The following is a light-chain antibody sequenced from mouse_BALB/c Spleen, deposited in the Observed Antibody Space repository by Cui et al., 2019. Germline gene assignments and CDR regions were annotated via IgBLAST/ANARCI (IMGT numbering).Light chain of an antibody. J-gene: IGKJ4*01. CDR1: QGVGTY. CDR3: QQYNSYPYT. CDR2: SAS. Sequence: DIVMITSQKFMSTSVGERVSVTCNASQGVGTYVDWYQQKPGQSPKALIYSASYRYSGVPDRFTGSGSGTDFTLTISNVQSEDLAEYFCQQYNSYPYTFGSGTKLEIK. V-gene: IGKV6-15*01.